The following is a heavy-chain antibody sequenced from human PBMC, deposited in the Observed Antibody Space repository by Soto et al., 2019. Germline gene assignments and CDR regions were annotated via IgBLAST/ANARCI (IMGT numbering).Heavy chain of an antibody. D-gene: IGHD3-10*01. CDR2: ISGSGGST. Sequence: GGSLRLSCAASGFTVSSYAMSWVRQAPGKGLEWVSAISGSGGSTYYADSVKGRFTISRDNSKNTLYLQMNSLRAEDTAVYYCAKREDGSGSYYRGPYAFDIWGQGTMVT. CDR1: GFTVSSYA. V-gene: IGHV3-23*01. J-gene: IGHJ3*02. CDR3: AKREDGSGSYYRGPYAFDI.